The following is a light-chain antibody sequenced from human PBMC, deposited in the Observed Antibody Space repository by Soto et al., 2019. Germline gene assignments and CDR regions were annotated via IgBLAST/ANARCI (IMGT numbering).Light chain of an antibody. Sequence: QSVLTQPASVSGSPGQSITISCTGTSSDIGGYNFVSWYQQHPGKAPKFMIYDVSIRPSGVSNRFSGSKSGNTASLTISGLQAEDEAEYSCSSYTSSSRYGFGTMTKVTVL. CDR1: SSDIGGYNF. CDR2: DVS. J-gene: IGLJ1*01. CDR3: SSYTSSSRYG. V-gene: IGLV2-14*01.